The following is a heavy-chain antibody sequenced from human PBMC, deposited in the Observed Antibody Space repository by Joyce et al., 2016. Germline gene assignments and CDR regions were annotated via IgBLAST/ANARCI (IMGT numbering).Heavy chain of an antibody. CDR3: AKASSVAASDWFDP. J-gene: IGHJ5*02. CDR1: GFIFSSYA. V-gene: IGHV3-30*18. D-gene: IGHD6-13*01. CDR2: ILYDGSSQ. Sequence: QVQLVESGGGVVQSGRSLRLSCAASGFIFSSYAMHWVRQAPGKGREWVAVILYDGSSQFYGDSVKGRFIISRDNSKNTLYLQMNSLRAEDTAVYYCAKASSVAASDWFDPWGQGTLVTVSS.